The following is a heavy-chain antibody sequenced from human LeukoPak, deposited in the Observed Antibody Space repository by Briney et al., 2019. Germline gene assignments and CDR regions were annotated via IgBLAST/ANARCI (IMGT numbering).Heavy chain of an antibody. J-gene: IGHJ4*02. CDR1: GFTFSSYA. D-gene: IGHD6-13*01. Sequence: TGGSLRLSCAASGFTFSSYAMSWLRQAPGKGLEWVSAISGSGGSTYYADSVKGRFTISSDNSKNTLYLQMNSLRAEDTAVYYCAKDQRGRIAAAGTPYWGQGTLVTVSS. CDR3: AKDQRGRIAAAGTPY. V-gene: IGHV3-23*01. CDR2: ISGSGGST.